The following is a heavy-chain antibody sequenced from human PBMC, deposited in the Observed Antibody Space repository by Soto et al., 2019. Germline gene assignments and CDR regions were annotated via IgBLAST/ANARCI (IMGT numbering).Heavy chain of an antibody. Sequence: EVQLVESGGGLVQPGGSLRLSCAASGFTVSSNYMSWVRQAPGKGLEWVSVIYSGGSTYYADSVKGRFTISRHNSKNTLYLQMKSLRAEDTAVYYCARYCSGGSCYSDAFDIWGQGTMVTVSS. D-gene: IGHD2-15*01. CDR1: GFTVSSNY. CDR2: IYSGGST. V-gene: IGHV3-53*04. J-gene: IGHJ3*02. CDR3: ARYCSGGSCYSDAFDI.